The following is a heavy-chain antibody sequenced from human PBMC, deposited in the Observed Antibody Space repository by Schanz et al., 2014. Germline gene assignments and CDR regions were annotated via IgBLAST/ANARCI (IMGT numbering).Heavy chain of an antibody. Sequence: EVQLVQSGGGLVQPGGSLRLSCAASGFTFSSHWMHWVRQDPGKGLEWVSAISGSGGSTYYADSVKGRFTISRDNAKNSLSLQMNSLRAEDTAVYYCARAGYDADNWFDPWGQGTPITVSS. CDR3: ARAGYDADNWFDP. D-gene: IGHD2-2*01. J-gene: IGHJ5*02. CDR1: GFTFSSHW. V-gene: IGHV3-23*04. CDR2: ISGSGGST.